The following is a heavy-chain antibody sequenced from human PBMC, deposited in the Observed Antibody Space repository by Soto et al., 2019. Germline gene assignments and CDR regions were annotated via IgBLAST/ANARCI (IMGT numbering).Heavy chain of an antibody. CDR2: ISGSGGST. Sequence: GSLRLSCSASGFTFSIYAMHWVRQAPGKGLEWVSAISGSGGSTYYADSVKGRFTISRDNSKNTLYLQMNSLRAEDTAVYYCAKDEYYYDSSGYPYWGQGTLVTVSS. D-gene: IGHD3-22*01. CDR1: GFTFSIYA. J-gene: IGHJ4*02. V-gene: IGHV3-23*01. CDR3: AKDEYYYDSSGYPY.